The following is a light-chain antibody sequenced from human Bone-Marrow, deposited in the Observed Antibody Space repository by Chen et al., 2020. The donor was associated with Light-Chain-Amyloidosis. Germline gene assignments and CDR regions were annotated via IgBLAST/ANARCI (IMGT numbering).Light chain of an antibody. CDR3: QQYYSTPYT. J-gene: IGKJ2*01. Sequence: DIVLTQSPDFLAVSLGERAPLNCKYSQSVLYSSNNKNYLAWYQQKPGQPPKLLIYWASTRESGVPDRFSGSGSGTDFTLTISSLQAEDVAVYYCQQYYSTPYTFGQGTKLEIK. CDR1: QSVLYSSNNKNY. V-gene: IGKV4-1*01. CDR2: WAS.